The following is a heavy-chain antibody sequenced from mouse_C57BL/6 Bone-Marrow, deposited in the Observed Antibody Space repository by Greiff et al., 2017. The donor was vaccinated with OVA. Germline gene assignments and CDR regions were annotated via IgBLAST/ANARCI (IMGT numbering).Heavy chain of an antibody. CDR1: GYTFTSYG. Sequence: VQLQESGAELARPGASVKLSCKASGYTFTSYGISWVKQRTGQGLEWIGEIYPRSGNTYYNEKFKGKATLTADKSSSTAYMELRSLTSEDSAVYFCAREGDWDWYFDVWGTGTTVTVSS. J-gene: IGHJ1*03. V-gene: IGHV1-81*01. D-gene: IGHD4-1*01. CDR3: AREGDWDWYFDV. CDR2: IYPRSGNT.